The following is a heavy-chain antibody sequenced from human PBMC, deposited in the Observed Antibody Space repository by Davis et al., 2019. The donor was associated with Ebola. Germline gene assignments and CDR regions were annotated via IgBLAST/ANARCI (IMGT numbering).Heavy chain of an antibody. D-gene: IGHD2-2*01. CDR3: TADVVPAATRGVYYYYYYMDV. J-gene: IGHJ6*03. CDR1: GFTFSNAW. V-gene: IGHV3-15*01. Sequence: GGSLGLSCAASGFTFSNAWMSWVRQAPGKGLEWVGRIKSKTDGGTTDYAAPVKGRFTFSRDDSKNTLYLQMSSLKTEDTAVYYCTADVVPAATRGVYYYYYYMDVWGIGTTVTVSS. CDR2: IKSKTDGGTT.